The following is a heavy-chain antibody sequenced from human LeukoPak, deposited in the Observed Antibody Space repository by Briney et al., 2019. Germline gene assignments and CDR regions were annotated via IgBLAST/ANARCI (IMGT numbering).Heavy chain of an antibody. Sequence: ASVKVSCKASGYTFTSYGISWVRQAPGQGLEWMGWISANNGNTNYAQKLQGRVTMTTDTSTSTAYMELRSLRSDDTAVYYCARDPFAYYYDSSGYYTQPSDAFDIWGQGTMVTVSS. CDR3: ARDPFAYYYDSSGYYTQPSDAFDI. D-gene: IGHD3-22*01. CDR2: ISANNGNT. J-gene: IGHJ3*02. V-gene: IGHV1-18*01. CDR1: GYTFTSYG.